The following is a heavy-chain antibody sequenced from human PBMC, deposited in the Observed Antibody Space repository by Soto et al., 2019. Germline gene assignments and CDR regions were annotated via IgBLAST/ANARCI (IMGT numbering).Heavy chain of an antibody. CDR2: IYYSGST. Sequence: QVQLQESGPGLVKPSQTLSLTCSVSTGSISSGGHYWSWIRQHPGKGLEWIGYIYYSGSTYYNPSLKSRVTITVDTSKNQFSLELSSVTAADTAVYYCARVYGGVPVMGALVDYWGQGILVTVSS. CDR1: TGSISSGGHY. CDR3: ARVYGGVPVMGALVDY. J-gene: IGHJ4*02. V-gene: IGHV4-31*03. D-gene: IGHD3-16*01.